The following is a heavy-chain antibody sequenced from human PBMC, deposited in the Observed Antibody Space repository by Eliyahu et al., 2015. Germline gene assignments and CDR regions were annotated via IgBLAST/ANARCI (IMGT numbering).Heavy chain of an antibody. CDR2: ISGGANAK. Sequence: QVQLVESGGGLVKPGGSLRLXCAASGXIFGDYYMTWIRQPPGKALEWVSSISGGANAKNYADSVRGRFTISRDNDKRSLYLQMNILRAEDTAIYFCARVVEGFTGVDHLDSWGQGTLVTFSS. J-gene: IGHJ4*02. CDR1: GXIFGDYY. CDR3: ARVVEGFTGVDHLDS. D-gene: IGHD3-9*01. V-gene: IGHV3-11*01.